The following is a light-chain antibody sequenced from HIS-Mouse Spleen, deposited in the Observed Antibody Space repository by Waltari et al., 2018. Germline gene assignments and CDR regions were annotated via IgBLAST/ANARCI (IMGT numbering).Light chain of an antibody. CDR1: SSDVGGYNY. J-gene: IGLJ1*01. Sequence: QSALTQPASVSGSPGQSLTISCTGTSSDVGGYNYVSWYQQPPGKAPKLMIYEVSNRPSGVSNRFSGSKSGNTASLTISGLQAEDEADYYCSSYTSSSTSYVFGTGTKVTVL. CDR2: EVS. V-gene: IGLV2-14*01. CDR3: SSYTSSSTSYV.